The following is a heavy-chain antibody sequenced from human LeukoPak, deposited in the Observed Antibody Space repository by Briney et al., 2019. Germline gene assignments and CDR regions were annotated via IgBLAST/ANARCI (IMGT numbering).Heavy chain of an antibody. CDR2: INPNSGGT. V-gene: IGHV1-2*02. J-gene: IGHJ4*02. CDR1: GYTFTVYY. D-gene: IGHD1-26*01. CDR3: ARVGTPFSGSYYLLDY. Sequence: ASVTVSFKASGYTFTVYYMHWVRQAPGQGLAWMGWINPNSGGTNYAQKFQGRVTMTRDTSISTAYMELSRLRSDDTAVYYYARVGTPFSGSYYLLDYWGQGTLVTVSS.